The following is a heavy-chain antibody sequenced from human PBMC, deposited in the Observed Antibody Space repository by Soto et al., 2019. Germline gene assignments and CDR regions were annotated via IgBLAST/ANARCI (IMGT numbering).Heavy chain of an antibody. CDR2: LYDVDGS. J-gene: IGHJ3*01. Sequence: DVQLVESGGGLIQPGESLRLSCAAFGLTISGKKYVAWVRQAPGKGLEWVSALYDVDGSFYADSVKGRFTTSSDSSTTTVYLQMTDLRPDDTAVYYCATWHEREHAYDVWGQGTTVTVSS. CDR1: GLTISGKKY. D-gene: IGHD1-1*01. CDR3: ATWHEREHAYDV. V-gene: IGHV3-53*01.